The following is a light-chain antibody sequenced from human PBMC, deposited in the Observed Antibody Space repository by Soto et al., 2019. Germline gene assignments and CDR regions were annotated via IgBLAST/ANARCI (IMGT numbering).Light chain of an antibody. Sequence: EIVLTQSPATLSSSPGERATLSCRASQSVSSYLAWYQQKPGQAPRLLIYDASNRATGIPARFSGSGSGTDFTLTISSLEPEDFAVYYCQQRSNWSPVYTFGQGTKLEIK. J-gene: IGKJ2*01. CDR3: QQRSNWSPVYT. V-gene: IGKV3-11*01. CDR2: DAS. CDR1: QSVSSY.